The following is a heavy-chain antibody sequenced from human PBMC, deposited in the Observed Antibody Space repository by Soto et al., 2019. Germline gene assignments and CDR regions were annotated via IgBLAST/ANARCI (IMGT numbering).Heavy chain of an antibody. V-gene: IGHV1-3*01. J-gene: IGHJ4*02. Sequence: QVQLVQSGAEVKKPGASVKVSCQASGYTFTSYAMHWVRQAPGQRLEWMGWINAGNGNTKYSQKFPGRVTITRDTSASTAYMELSSLRSEDTAVYYCARDPGYSYGYNWGQGTLVTVSS. CDR3: ARDPGYSYGYN. CDR2: INAGNGNT. D-gene: IGHD5-18*01. CDR1: GYTFTSYA.